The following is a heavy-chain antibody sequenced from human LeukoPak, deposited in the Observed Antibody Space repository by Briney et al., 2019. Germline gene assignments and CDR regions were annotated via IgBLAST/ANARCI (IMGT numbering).Heavy chain of an antibody. CDR1: GGSISSYY. D-gene: IGHD6-6*01. Sequence: KPSETLSLTCTVSGGSISSYYWSWIRQPPGKGLEWIGYIYYSGSTNYNPSLKSRVTISVDTSKNQFSLKLSSVTAADTAVYYCARVSGGSSSSGDYWGQGTLVTVSS. V-gene: IGHV4-59*01. J-gene: IGHJ4*02. CDR2: IYYSGST. CDR3: ARVSGGSSSSGDY.